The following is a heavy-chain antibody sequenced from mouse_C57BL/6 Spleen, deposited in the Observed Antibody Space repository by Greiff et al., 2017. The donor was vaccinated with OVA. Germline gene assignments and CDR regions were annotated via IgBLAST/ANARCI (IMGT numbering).Heavy chain of an antibody. CDR1: GYAFSSYW. D-gene: IGHD2-5*01. V-gene: IGHV1-80*01. CDR3: ARGTTYSKPYWYFDV. CDR2: LYPGDGDP. Sequence: QVQLKESGAELVKPGASVKISCKASGYAFSSYWMNWVKQRPGKGLEWIGQLYPGDGDPTYNGKFKGKATLTADKSSSTAYMQRSSLTSEDSAVYFCARGTTYSKPYWYFDVWGTGTTVTVSS. J-gene: IGHJ1*03.